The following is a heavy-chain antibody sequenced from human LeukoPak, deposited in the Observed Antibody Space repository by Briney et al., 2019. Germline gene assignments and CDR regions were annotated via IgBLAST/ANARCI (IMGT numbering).Heavy chain of an antibody. V-gene: IGHV3-48*01. CDR1: GFTVSSNY. J-gene: IGHJ6*03. Sequence: PGGSLRLSCAASGFTVSSNYMSWVRQAPGKGLESVSYISSSSATIFYADSVKGRFTISRDNAKNSLYLQMNSLRPEDTAVYFCARDRHVPGLYYYYMDVWGKGTTVTVSS. CDR2: ISSSSATI. CDR3: ARDRHVPGLYYYYMDV. D-gene: IGHD6-6*01.